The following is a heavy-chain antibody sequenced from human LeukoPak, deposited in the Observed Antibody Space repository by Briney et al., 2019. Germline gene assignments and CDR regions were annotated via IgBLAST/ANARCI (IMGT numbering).Heavy chain of an antibody. Sequence: ASVTVSCKVSGYTLTELSMHWVRQAPGKGLEWMGGFDPEDGEAIYAQKFQGRVTMTEDTSTDTAYMELSSLRSEDTAVYYCATSLEFGSSWGNWFDPWGQGTLVTVSS. CDR3: ATSLEFGSSWGNWFDP. D-gene: IGHD1-26*01. CDR1: GYTLTELS. CDR2: FDPEDGEA. V-gene: IGHV1-24*01. J-gene: IGHJ5*02.